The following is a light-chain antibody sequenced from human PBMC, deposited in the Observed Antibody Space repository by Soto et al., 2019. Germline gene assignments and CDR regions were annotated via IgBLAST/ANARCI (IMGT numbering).Light chain of an antibody. Sequence: EIVLTQSPATLSLSPGERATLSCRASHSVSSYLAWYQQKPGQAPRLLIYDASYRATGIPASFSGSGSGTDFTLTSSSLQPVDFAVYYGQQRGNGPPVFTFGQGTRLEIQ. CDR1: HSVSSY. CDR2: DAS. CDR3: QQRGNGPPVFT. J-gene: IGKJ5*01. V-gene: IGKV3-11*01.